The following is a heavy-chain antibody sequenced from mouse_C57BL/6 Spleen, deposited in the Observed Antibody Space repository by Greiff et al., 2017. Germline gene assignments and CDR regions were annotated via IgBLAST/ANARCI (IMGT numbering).Heavy chain of an antibody. D-gene: IGHD2-1*01. CDR1: GYAFTNSL. J-gene: IGHJ2*01. CDR2: INPGSGGT. CDR3: ARGYGNYRGNFDY. Sequence: VQLQQSGAELVRPGTSVKVSCKASGYAFTNSLIEWVKQRPGQGLEWIGVINPGSGGTNYNEKFKGKATLTADKSSSTAYMQLSSLTSEDSAVYFCARGYGNYRGNFDYWGQGTTLTVSS. V-gene: IGHV1-54*01.